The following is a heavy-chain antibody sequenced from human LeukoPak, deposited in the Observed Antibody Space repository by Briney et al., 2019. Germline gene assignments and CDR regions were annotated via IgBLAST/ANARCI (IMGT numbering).Heavy chain of an antibody. CDR2: MNPNSGNT. D-gene: IGHD2-15*01. CDR1: VYTLTRYD. CDR3: ARAGYCSGGSCYGY. V-gene: IGHV1-8*01. J-gene: IGHJ4*02. Sequence: ASEKVSCKASVYTLTRYDINCVRQATGQGLEWMGCMNPNSGNTGYAKKFQGRVTMTRNASISSAYIELSSLGCEDTAVYYCARAGYCSGGSCYGYWGQGTLATVSS.